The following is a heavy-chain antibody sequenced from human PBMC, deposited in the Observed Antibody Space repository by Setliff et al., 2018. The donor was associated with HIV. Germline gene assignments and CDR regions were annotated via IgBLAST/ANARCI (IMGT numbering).Heavy chain of an antibody. CDR2: ISSSSNTI. V-gene: IGHV3-48*01. J-gene: IGHJ6*03. D-gene: IGHD6-19*01. CDR1: GFTFSSYS. Sequence: GGSLRLSCAASGFTFSSYSMNWVRQAPGKGLEWVSYISSSSNTIYYADSVKGRFTISRDNAKNSLYLQMNSLRAEDTAVYYCARDSGGWYPTGDYYYYYMDVWGKGTTVTVSS. CDR3: ARDSGGWYPTGDYYYYYMDV.